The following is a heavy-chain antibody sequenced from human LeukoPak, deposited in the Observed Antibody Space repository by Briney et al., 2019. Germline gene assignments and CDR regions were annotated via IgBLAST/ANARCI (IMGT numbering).Heavy chain of an antibody. CDR1: GFTFSSYW. CDR3: ARVELAPYYYYMDV. CDR2: IKQDGSEK. J-gene: IGHJ6*03. D-gene: IGHD1-7*01. V-gene: IGHV3-7*01. Sequence: GGSLRLSCAASGFTFSSYWMSWVRQAPGKGLEWVANIKQDGSEKYYVDSVKGRFTISRDNAKNSLYLQMNSLRAEDTAVYYCARVELAPYYYYMDVWGKGTTVTVSS.